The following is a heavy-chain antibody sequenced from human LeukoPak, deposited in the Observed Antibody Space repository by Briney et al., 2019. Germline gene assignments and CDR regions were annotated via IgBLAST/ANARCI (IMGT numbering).Heavy chain of an antibody. Sequence: GGSLRLSCAASGFTFTRYWMTWVRQAPGKGLEWVANIKHDGSERDYVDSVKGRFTISRDNAKNSLYLQMNSLRAEDTAVYYCARMTMGTIFGVVNHYFDYWGQGTLVTVSS. J-gene: IGHJ4*02. V-gene: IGHV3-7*01. CDR1: GFTFTRYW. D-gene: IGHD3-3*01. CDR2: IKHDGSER. CDR3: ARMTMGTIFGVVNHYFDY.